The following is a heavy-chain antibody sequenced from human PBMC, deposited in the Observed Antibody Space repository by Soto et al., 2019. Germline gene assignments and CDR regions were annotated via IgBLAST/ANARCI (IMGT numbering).Heavy chain of an antibody. J-gene: IGHJ6*02. V-gene: IGHV3-30*18. Sequence: QVQLVESGGGVVQPGRSLRLSCAASGFTFSSYGMHWVRQAPGKGLEWVAVISYDGSNKYYADSVKGRFTISRDNSKNTLYLEMNSQRAEDTAVHYCAKGGPGYYDSRGYKGMDVRGQGTTVTVSS. D-gene: IGHD3-22*01. CDR2: ISYDGSNK. CDR3: AKGGPGYYDSRGYKGMDV. CDR1: GFTFSSYG.